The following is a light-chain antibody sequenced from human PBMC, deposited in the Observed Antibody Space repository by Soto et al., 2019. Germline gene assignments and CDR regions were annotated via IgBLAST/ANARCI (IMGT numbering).Light chain of an antibody. Sequence: QSVLTRPPSVSAAPGQRVTMSCSGSSSNIGGNSESWYQQLPGTAPKLLIYDDDKRPSGIPDRFSGSKSGTSATLGITGFQTGDEADYYCGSWDSSLSAYVFGTGTKV. CDR1: SSNIGGNS. V-gene: IGLV1-51*01. CDR3: GSWDSSLSAYV. CDR2: DDD. J-gene: IGLJ1*01.